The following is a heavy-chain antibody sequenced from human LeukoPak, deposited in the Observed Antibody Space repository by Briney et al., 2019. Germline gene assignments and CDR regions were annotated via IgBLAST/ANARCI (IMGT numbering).Heavy chain of an antibody. CDR1: GFTFSSYA. Sequence: PGGSLRLSCAASGFTFSSYAMSWVRQAPGKGLEWVSAIGDSGGTTYYADSVKGRFTSSRDNSKNTLYLQMNSLGAEDTALYYCVTHCSGGYCSVYWGQGTLVTVSS. CDR3: VTHCSGGYCSVY. D-gene: IGHD2-15*01. J-gene: IGHJ4*02. CDR2: IGDSGGTT. V-gene: IGHV3-23*01.